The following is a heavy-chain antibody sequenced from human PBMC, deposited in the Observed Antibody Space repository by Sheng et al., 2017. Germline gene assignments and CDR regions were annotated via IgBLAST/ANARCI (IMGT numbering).Heavy chain of an antibody. CDR3: ARDHVAAGLIFDY. CDR2: INQDGSEK. CDR1: GFTFTSYW. D-gene: IGHD6-13*01. Sequence: EVRVVESGGGLVQPGGSLRLSCAASGFTFTSYWMNWVRQAPGKGLEWVASINQDGSEKYYVDSVKGRFTISRDNTKNSLYLQMNSLRADDTAVYYCARDHVAAGLIFDYWGQGALVTVSS. J-gene: IGHJ4*02. V-gene: IGHV3-7*01.